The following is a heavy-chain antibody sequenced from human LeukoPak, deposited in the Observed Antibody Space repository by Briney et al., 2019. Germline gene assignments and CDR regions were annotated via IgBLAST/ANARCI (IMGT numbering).Heavy chain of an antibody. Sequence: PSETLSLTCTVSGGSISSGSYYWSWIRQPAGKGLEWIGRIYTSGSTNYNPSLKSRFTISVDTSKNQFSLKLSSVTAADTAVYYCARDRRWLQHNNWFDPWGQGTLVTVSS. J-gene: IGHJ5*02. V-gene: IGHV4-61*02. CDR3: ARDRRWLQHNNWFDP. D-gene: IGHD5-24*01. CDR1: GGSISSGSYY. CDR2: IYTSGST.